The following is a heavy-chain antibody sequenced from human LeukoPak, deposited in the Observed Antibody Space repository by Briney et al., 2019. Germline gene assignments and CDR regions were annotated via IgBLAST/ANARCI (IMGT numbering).Heavy chain of an antibody. V-gene: IGHV4-39*07. J-gene: IGHJ4*02. Sequence: PSETLSLTCTVSGGSISSSSFYWGWIRQPPGQGLEWIGRIYTSGSTNYNPSLKSRVTISVDTSKNQFSLKLSSVTAADTAVYYCARLGDSSSRLYYFDYWGQGTLVTVSS. CDR1: GGSISSSSFY. D-gene: IGHD6-6*01. CDR2: IYTSGST. CDR3: ARLGDSSSRLYYFDY.